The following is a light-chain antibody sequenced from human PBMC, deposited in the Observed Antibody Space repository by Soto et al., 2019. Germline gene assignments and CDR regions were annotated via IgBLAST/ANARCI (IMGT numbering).Light chain of an antibody. CDR1: SSDVGAYNF. V-gene: IGLV2-14*01. Sequence: QSALTQPASVSGSPGQSITISCTGTSSDVGAYNFLSWYQQHPGKAPKLMIYDVGNRPSGVSNRFSGSKSGNTASLTISGLQAEDEADYYCSSYTSSSTLYVFGTGTKVNVL. CDR2: DVG. J-gene: IGLJ1*01. CDR3: SSYTSSSTLYV.